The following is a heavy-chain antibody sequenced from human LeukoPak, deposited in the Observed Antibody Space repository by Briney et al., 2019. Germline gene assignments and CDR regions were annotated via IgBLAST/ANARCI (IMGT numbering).Heavy chain of an antibody. D-gene: IGHD4-17*01. CDR2: ISRSGSTK. CDR1: GFTFSSYE. J-gene: IGHJ4*02. CDR3: ARDSDYGNNVGYFDY. Sequence: GGSLRLSCAASGFTFSSYEMNWVRQAPGKGLEWVSYISRSGSTKNYADSAKGRFTISRDNAKNSLYLQMNSLRAEDTAVYYCARDSDYGNNVGYFDYWGQGTLVTVSS. V-gene: IGHV3-48*03.